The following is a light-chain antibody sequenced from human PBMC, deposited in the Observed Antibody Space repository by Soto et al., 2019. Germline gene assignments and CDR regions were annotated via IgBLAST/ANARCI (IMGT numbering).Light chain of an antibody. J-gene: IGLJ2*01. CDR1: SSNIGAGYD. CDR3: ASYTSSSTSVI. V-gene: IGLV1-40*01. Sequence: QSVLTQPPSVSGAPGQRVTISCTGNSSNIGAGYDVHWYQQLPGKAPKLLIFGNSHRPSGVPDRFFGSKSGTSASLAITGLQAEDEADYYCASYTSSSTSVIFGRGTKLTVL. CDR2: GNS.